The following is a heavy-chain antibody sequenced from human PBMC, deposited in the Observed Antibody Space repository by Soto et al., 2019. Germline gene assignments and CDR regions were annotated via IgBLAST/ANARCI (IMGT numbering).Heavy chain of an antibody. D-gene: IGHD6-13*01. V-gene: IGHV3-48*01. CDR2: ISSSSSTI. CDR1: GFTFSSYS. CDR3: ARTLSSSWYPPNYYFDD. J-gene: IGHJ4*02. Sequence: GGSLRLSCAASGFTFSSYSMNWVRQAPGKGLEWVSYISSSSSTIYYADSVKGRFTISRDNAKNSLYLQMNSLRAEDTAVYYCARTLSSSWYPPNYYFDDWGQGTLVTVSS.